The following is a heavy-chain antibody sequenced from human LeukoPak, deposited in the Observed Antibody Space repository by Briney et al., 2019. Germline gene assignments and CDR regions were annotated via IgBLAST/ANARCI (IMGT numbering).Heavy chain of an antibody. CDR3: AKRDPRPFAFDI. Sequence: GGSLRLSCAASGFTFDNYAMTWVRQPPGKGLEWVSLVSGSGGSTYYADSVKGRFTISRDNSKNTVYLQRNSLRVDDKAVYFWAKRDPRPFAFDIWGQGTMVTVSS. J-gene: IGHJ3*02. V-gene: IGHV3-23*01. CDR1: GFTFDNYA. CDR2: VSGSGGST.